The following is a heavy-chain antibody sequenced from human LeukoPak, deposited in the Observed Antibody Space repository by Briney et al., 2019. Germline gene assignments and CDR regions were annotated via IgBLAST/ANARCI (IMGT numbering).Heavy chain of an antibody. CDR2: INPSGGST. V-gene: IGHV1-46*03. Sequence: ASVKVSRKASGYTFTSYYMHWVRQAPGQGLEWMGIINPSGGSTSYAQKFQGRVTMTRDTSTSTVYMELSSLRSEDTAVYYCARDRVDNSSGFPFDYWGQGTLVTVSS. D-gene: IGHD3-22*01. CDR3: ARDRVDNSSGFPFDY. J-gene: IGHJ4*02. CDR1: GYTFTSYY.